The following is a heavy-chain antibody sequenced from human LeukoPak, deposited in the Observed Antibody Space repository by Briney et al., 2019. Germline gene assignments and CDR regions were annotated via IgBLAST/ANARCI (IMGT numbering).Heavy chain of an antibody. Sequence: GGSLRLSCAASGFTFSSYAMSWVRQAPGKGLEWVSAISFSGDNTYYADSVKGRFTISRDKSKNTLYLQMNSLRAEDTALYYCAKTPMVRGVISHFDYWGQGTLVTVSS. CDR1: GFTFSSYA. D-gene: IGHD3-10*01. J-gene: IGHJ4*02. V-gene: IGHV3-23*01. CDR2: ISFSGDNT. CDR3: AKTPMVRGVISHFDY.